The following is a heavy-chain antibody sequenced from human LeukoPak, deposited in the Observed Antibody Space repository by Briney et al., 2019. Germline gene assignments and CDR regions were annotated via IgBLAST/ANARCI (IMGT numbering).Heavy chain of an antibody. CDR1: GASISSYY. D-gene: IGHD5-12*01. V-gene: IGHV4-59*01. CDR2: IYYSGST. CDR3: AREYSGYDW. Sequence: SETLSLTCTVSGASISSYYWSWIRQPPGKGLEWIGYIYYSGSTNYNPSLKSRVTISVDTSKNQFSLKLSSVTAADTAVYYCAREYSGYDWWGQGTLVTVSS. J-gene: IGHJ4*02.